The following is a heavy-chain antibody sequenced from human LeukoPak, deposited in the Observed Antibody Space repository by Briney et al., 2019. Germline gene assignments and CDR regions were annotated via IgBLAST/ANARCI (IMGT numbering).Heavy chain of an antibody. V-gene: IGHV1-2*02. CDR3: AREGRGWAFDI. J-gene: IGHJ3*02. CDR2: INPNSGGT. CDR1: GYDFTSVG. D-gene: IGHD2-15*01. Sequence: ASVKVSCKASGYDFTSVGITWVRRAPGQGLEWMVWINPNSGGTNYAQKFQGRVTMTRDTSISTAYMELSRLRSDDTAVYYCAREGRGWAFDIWGQGTMVTVSS.